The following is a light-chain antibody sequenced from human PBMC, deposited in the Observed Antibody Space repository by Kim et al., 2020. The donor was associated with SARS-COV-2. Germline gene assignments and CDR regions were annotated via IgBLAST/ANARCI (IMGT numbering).Light chain of an antibody. V-gene: IGLV3-21*04. J-gene: IGLJ7*01. CDR1: NIGSKS. CDR3: QVWDSSSDSAV. Sequence: SYELTQPPSVSVAPGKTARITCGGNNIGSKSVHWYQQKSGQAPVLVIYYDSDRPSGIPERFSGSNSGNTATLTISRVEAGDEADYYCQVWDSSSDSAVFGGGTQLTVL. CDR2: YDS.